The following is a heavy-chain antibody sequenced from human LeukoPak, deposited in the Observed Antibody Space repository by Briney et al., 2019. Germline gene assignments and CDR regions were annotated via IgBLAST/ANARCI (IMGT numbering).Heavy chain of an antibody. D-gene: IGHD6-13*01. J-gene: IGHJ3*02. Sequence: GGSLRLSCAASGFTFSSYGMHWVRQAPGKGLEWVAFIRYDGSNKYYADSVKGRFTISRDNSKNTLYLRMNSLRAEDTAVYYCAKAPDDLAAAGTRAFDIWGQGTMVTVSS. CDR1: GFTFSSYG. V-gene: IGHV3-30*02. CDR2: IRYDGSNK. CDR3: AKAPDDLAAAGTRAFDI.